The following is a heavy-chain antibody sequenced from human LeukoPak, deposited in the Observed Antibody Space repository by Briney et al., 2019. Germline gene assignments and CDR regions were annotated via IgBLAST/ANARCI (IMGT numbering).Heavy chain of an antibody. CDR2: IYYSGST. J-gene: IGHJ5*02. CDR3: ARSSGWFPDNWFDP. D-gene: IGHD6-19*01. CDR1: GGSISSSSYY. Sequence: SETLSLTCTVSGGSISSSSYYWGWIRQPPGKGLEWIGSIYYSGSTYYNPSLKSRVTISVDTSKNQFSLKLSSVTAADTAVYYCARSSGWFPDNWFDPWGQGTLVTVSS. V-gene: IGHV4-39*01.